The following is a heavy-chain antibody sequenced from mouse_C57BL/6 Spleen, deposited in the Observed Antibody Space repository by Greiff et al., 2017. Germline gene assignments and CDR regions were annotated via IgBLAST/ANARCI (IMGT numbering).Heavy chain of an antibody. CDR1: GYTFTSYW. Sequence: VQLQQPGPELVKPGASVKMSCKASGYTFTSYWMHWVKQRPGQGLDWIGNINPSNGGTHYNEKFKGKATLTVDKSSSTAYMQLSSLTSEVSAVYYCARFSYGNYPSYWGQGTSVPVSS. CDR3: ARFSYGNYPSY. V-gene: IGHV1-53*01. J-gene: IGHJ4*01. CDR2: INPSNGGT. D-gene: IGHD2-1*01.